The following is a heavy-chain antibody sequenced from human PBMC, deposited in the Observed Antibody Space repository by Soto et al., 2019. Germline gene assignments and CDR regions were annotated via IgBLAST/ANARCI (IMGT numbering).Heavy chain of an antibody. D-gene: IGHD2-15*01. Sequence: QVQLVQSGAEVKKPGSSVKVSCKASGGTFSSYAISWVRQAPGQGLEWMGGIIPIFGTANYAQKFQGRVTITADESTSRAYMELSSLRSEDTAVYYCATRIGYCSGGSCYSYYYYGMDVWGQGTTVTVSS. CDR2: IIPIFGTA. CDR1: GGTFSSYA. J-gene: IGHJ6*02. CDR3: ATRIGYCSGGSCYSYYYYGMDV. V-gene: IGHV1-69*01.